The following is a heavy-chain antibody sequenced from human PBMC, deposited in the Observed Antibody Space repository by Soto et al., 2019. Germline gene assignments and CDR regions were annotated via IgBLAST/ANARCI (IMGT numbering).Heavy chain of an antibody. CDR2: INHSGST. Sequence: QVQLQQWGAGLLKPSETLSLTCAVYGGSFSGYYWSWIRQPPGKGLEWIGEINHSGSTNYNPSLKSRVTISVDTSKNQFSLKLSSVTAADTAVYYCARSGIEDIVVVVAATYMDVWGKGTTVTVSS. V-gene: IGHV4-34*01. D-gene: IGHD2-15*01. J-gene: IGHJ6*03. CDR3: ARSGIEDIVVVVAATYMDV. CDR1: GGSFSGYY.